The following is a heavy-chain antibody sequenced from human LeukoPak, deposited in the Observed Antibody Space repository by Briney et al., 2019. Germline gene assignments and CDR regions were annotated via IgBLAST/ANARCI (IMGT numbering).Heavy chain of an antibody. D-gene: IGHD3-3*01. CDR1: GFTFSSYS. CDR3: ARDAHTMSRAFDI. J-gene: IGHJ3*02. CDR2: ISSSSSYI. V-gene: IGHV3-21*01. Sequence: GSLRLSCAASGFTFSSYSMNWVRQAPGKGLEWVSSISSSSSYIYYADSVKGRFTISRDNAKNSLYLQMNSLRAEDTAVYYCARDAHTMSRAFDIWGQGTMVTVSS.